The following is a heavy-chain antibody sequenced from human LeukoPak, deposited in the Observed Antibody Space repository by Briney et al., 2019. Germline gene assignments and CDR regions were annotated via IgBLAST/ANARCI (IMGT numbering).Heavy chain of an antibody. Sequence: HSGGSLRLSCAASGFTFSSYSMNWVRQAPGKGLEWVSVISGSGSNADYADSVKGRFTISRDNSKNTLSLQMNSLRAEDTAIYYCAKSVGTGTTPTDYWGQGTLVTVSS. D-gene: IGHD1-1*01. V-gene: IGHV3-23*01. CDR1: GFTFSSYS. CDR2: ISGSGSNA. J-gene: IGHJ4*02. CDR3: AKSVGTGTTPTDY.